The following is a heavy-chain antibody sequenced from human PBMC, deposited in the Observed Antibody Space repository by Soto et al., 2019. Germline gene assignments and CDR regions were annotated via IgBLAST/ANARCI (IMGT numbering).Heavy chain of an antibody. D-gene: IGHD2-21*01. Sequence: GESLKISCKGSGYSFATYWIGWVRQMPGKGLEWMGIIYPSDSDTRYNPSFQGQVTISADKSISTAYLQWNTLKASDTAIYYCAVSSCGGDCFYWFDYWGQGTLVTVSS. CDR3: AVSSCGGDCFYWFDY. V-gene: IGHV5-51*01. J-gene: IGHJ4*02. CDR1: GYSFATYW. CDR2: IYPSDSDT.